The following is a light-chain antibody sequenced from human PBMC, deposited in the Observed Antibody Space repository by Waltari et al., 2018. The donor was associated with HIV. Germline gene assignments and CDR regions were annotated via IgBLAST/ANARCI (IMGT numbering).Light chain of an antibody. Sequence: DIVMTQSPDSLAVSLGDWAPINCKSSQSVLYSSNNKNYLAWYQQKPGQPPERIIDWASTRESGVPDRFSGSGSATDFTLTISSLQAEDVAVYYCQQYYSTPLTFGGGTQVEIK. V-gene: IGKV4-1*01. CDR2: WAS. J-gene: IGKJ4*01. CDR3: QQYYSTPLT. CDR1: QSVLYSSNNKNY.